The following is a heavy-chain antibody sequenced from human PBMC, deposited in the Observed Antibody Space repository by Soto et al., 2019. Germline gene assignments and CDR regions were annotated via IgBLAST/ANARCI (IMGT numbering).Heavy chain of an antibody. CDR1: GYSFATYW. CDR2: IYPGDSET. D-gene: IGHD4-4*01. V-gene: IGHV5-51*01. Sequence: PGESLKISCKASGYSFATYWIAWVRQMPGKGLEWVGIIYPGDSETRYSPPFHGQVTISADKSISTAYLQWNSLKASDTAMYYCARQNEGATVPWFDPWGQGTLVTVSS. CDR3: ARQNEGATVPWFDP. J-gene: IGHJ5*02.